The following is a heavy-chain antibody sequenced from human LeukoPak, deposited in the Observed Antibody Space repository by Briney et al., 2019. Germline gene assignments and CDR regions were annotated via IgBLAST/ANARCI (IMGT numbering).Heavy chain of an antibody. J-gene: IGHJ4*02. Sequence: GSLRLSCAASGFTFSSYSMNWVRQAPGKGVEWVSYISSSSSTIYYADSVKGRFTISRDDAKNSLYLQMNSLRAEDTAVYYCARDRVGANGYWGQGTLVTVSS. CDR2: ISSSSSTI. CDR3: ARDRVGANGY. D-gene: IGHD1-26*01. CDR1: GFTFSSYS. V-gene: IGHV3-48*01.